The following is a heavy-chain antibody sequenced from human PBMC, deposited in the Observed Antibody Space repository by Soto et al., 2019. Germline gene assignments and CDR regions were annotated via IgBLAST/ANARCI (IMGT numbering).Heavy chain of an antibody. D-gene: IGHD5-12*01. Sequence: LRLSCAASGFTFSSYAMHWVRQAPGKGLEWVAVISYDGSNKYYADSVKGRFTISRDNSKNTLYLQMNSLRAEDTAVYYCAREGVEMATIYNEYYLYYFDYWGQGTLVTVSS. J-gene: IGHJ4*02. V-gene: IGHV3-30-3*01. CDR3: AREGVEMATIYNEYYLYYFDY. CDR1: GFTFSSYA. CDR2: ISYDGSNK.